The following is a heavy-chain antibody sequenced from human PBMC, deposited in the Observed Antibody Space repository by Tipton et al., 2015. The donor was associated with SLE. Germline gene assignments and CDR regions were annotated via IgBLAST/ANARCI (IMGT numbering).Heavy chain of an antibody. J-gene: IGHJ4*02. D-gene: IGHD6-13*01. CDR1: GDSIKSNY. CDR2: THYSGST. Sequence: TLSLTCTVSGDSIKSNYWSWIRQPPGKGLEWIGYTHYSGSTRYNPSLKSRATISVDTSKNQFSLKLSSVTAADTAVYYCARHSSSWFDYWGQGTLVTVSS. CDR3: ARHSSSWFDY. V-gene: IGHV4-59*08.